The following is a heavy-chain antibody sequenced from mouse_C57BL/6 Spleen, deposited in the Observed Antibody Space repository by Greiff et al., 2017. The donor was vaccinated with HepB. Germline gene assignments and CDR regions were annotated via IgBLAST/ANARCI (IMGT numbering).Heavy chain of an antibody. CDR1: GYTFPSYW. CDR2: IDPSDCYT. CDR3: AREDYSNYGGYAY. Sequence: QVQLQQPGAELVKPGASVKLSCKASGYTFPSYWMQWVKQRPGQGLERIGEIDPSDCYTNYNQKFKGKATLTVDTTSSTAYMQLSSLTSADSAVYYCAREDYSNYGGYAYWGQGTLVTVSA. D-gene: IGHD2-5*01. J-gene: IGHJ3*01. V-gene: IGHV1-50*01.